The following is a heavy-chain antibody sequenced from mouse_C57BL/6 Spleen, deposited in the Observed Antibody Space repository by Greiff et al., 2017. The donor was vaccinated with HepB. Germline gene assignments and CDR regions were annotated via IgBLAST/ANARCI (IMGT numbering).Heavy chain of an antibody. CDR3: ARDGYDSAWFAY. CDR2: IDPSDSET. V-gene: IGHV1-52*01. Sequence: QVQLQQPGAELVRPGSSVKLSCKASGYTFTSYWMHWVKQRPIQGLDWIGNIDPSDSETHYNQKFKDKATLTVDKSSSTAYMQLSSLTSEDSAVYYCARDGYDSAWFAYWGQGTLVTVSA. CDR1: GYTFTSYW. J-gene: IGHJ3*01. D-gene: IGHD2-2*01.